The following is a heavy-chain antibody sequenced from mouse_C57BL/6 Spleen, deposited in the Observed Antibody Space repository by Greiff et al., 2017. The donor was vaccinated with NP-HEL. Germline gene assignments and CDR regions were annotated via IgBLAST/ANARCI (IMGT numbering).Heavy chain of an antibody. CDR3: ASLYYGNPY. CDR1: GYSITSGYY. D-gene: IGHD2-1*01. CDR2: ISYDGSN. V-gene: IGHV3-6*01. J-gene: IGHJ2*01. Sequence: EVKLVESGPGLVKPSQSLSLTCSVTGYSITSGYYWNWIRQFPGNKLEWMGYISYDGSNNYNPSLKNRISITRDTSKNQFFLKLNSVTTEDTATYYCASLYYGNPYWGQGTTLTVSS.